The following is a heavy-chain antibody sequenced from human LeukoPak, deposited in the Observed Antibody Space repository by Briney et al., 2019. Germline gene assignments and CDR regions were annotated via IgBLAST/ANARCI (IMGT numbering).Heavy chain of an antibody. CDR2: INHSGST. Sequence: SETLSLTCAVYGGSFSGYYWSWIRQPPGKGLEWIGEINHSGSTNYNPSLKSRVTISVDTSKSQFSLKLSSVTAADTAVYYCARAYNYDYVWGSYRRSCYFDYWGQGTLVTVSS. CDR1: GGSFSGYY. V-gene: IGHV4-34*01. J-gene: IGHJ4*02. D-gene: IGHD3-16*02. CDR3: ARAYNYDYVWGSYRRSCYFDY.